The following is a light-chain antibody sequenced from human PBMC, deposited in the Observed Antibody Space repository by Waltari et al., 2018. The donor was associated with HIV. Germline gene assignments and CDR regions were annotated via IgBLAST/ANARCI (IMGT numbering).Light chain of an antibody. V-gene: IGLV3-1*01. CDR1: KLGDTY. J-gene: IGLJ2*01. CDR3: HTWDNAIAV. CDR2: QDN. Sequence: SYELVQPPSVSVSPGQTASITCSGDKLGDTYACWYQQKPGQSPVLVISQDNKRPTGIPERFSGSNSGNTATLTVSGTQARDEADYYCHTWDNAIAVFGGGTKLTVL.